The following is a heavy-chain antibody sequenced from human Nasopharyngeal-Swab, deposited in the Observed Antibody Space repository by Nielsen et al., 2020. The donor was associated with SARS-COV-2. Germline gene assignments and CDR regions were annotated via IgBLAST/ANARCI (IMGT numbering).Heavy chain of an antibody. CDR1: GYTFTSYY. D-gene: IGHD5-18*01. CDR3: ARGGLTAMVPDDAFDI. CDR2: INPSGGST. J-gene: IGHJ3*02. Sequence: ASVKVSCKASGYTFTSYYMHWVRQAPGQGLEWMGIINPSGGSTSYAQKFQGRVTMTRDTSTSTVCMELSSLRSEDTAVYYCARGGLTAMVPDDAFDIWGQGTMVTVSS. V-gene: IGHV1-46*01.